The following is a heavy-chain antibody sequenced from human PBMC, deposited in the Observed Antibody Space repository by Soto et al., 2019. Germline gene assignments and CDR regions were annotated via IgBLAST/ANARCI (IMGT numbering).Heavy chain of an antibody. J-gene: IGHJ4*02. CDR3: AKGCSGGSCYRNFDY. CDR2: ISYDGSNK. Sequence: PGGSLRLSCAASGFTFSSYGMHWVRQAPGKGLEWVAVISYDGSNKYYADSVKGRFTISRDNSKNTLYLQMNSLRAEDTAVYYCAKGCSGGSCYRNFDYWGQGTLVTVSS. D-gene: IGHD2-15*01. V-gene: IGHV3-30*18. CDR1: GFTFSSYG.